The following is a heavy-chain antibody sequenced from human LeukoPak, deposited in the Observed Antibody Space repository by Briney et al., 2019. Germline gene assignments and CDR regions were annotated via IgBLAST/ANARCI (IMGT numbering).Heavy chain of an antibody. J-gene: IGHJ5*02. Sequence: SETLSLTCSVSGDSISNNYWSWVRHPPRKGLEWIGYIYYSGSTNYNPSLKSRVTISVDTSKNQFSLKLSSVTAADTAVYYCAKKGPSAAHWFDPWGQGTLVIVSS. V-gene: IGHV4-59*03. CDR2: IYYSGST. CDR3: AKKGPSAAHWFDP. CDR1: GDSISNNY. D-gene: IGHD6-13*01.